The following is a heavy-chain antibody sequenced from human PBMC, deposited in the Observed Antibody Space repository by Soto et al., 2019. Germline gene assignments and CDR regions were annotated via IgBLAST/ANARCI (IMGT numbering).Heavy chain of an antibody. Sequence: SEALSLTCAVSGHSISSGFYYWGWVRQPPGKGLEWIGSIYHTESTYYNPSLKSRVTMSVDTSKNQLSLKLSSMTAADTAVYFCARYGYSYSARLFDYWGQGTRVTVSS. CDR1: GHSISSGFYY. D-gene: IGHD5-18*01. V-gene: IGHV4-38-2*01. CDR3: ARYGYSYSARLFDY. J-gene: IGHJ4*02. CDR2: IYHTEST.